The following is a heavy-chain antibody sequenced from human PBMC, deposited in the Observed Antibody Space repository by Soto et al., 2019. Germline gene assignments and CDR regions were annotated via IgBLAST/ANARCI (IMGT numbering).Heavy chain of an antibody. CDR2: INTDNGNT. CDR1: GYSFAIYG. V-gene: IGHV1-18*01. D-gene: IGHD2-2*01. Sequence: QVQLVKSGAELKKPGASVKVSCKTSGYSFAIYGINWVRQAPGQGLEWMGYINTDNGNTYYTQKFQGRVALAADASTTTAYMELRSLRSDDTAVYYCARDVPRMDVWGQGTTVTVSS. CDR3: ARDVPRMDV. J-gene: IGHJ6*02.